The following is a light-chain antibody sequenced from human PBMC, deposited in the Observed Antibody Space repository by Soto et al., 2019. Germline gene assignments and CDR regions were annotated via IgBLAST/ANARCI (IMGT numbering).Light chain of an antibody. Sequence: DIVMTQSPATLSVSPGERATLSCRASHSVSSNLAWYQQGPGQAPRLLIYGASTRATGIPARFSGSGSGTEFTLTISSLQSEDFAVYYCQHYNNWPPWTFGHGTKVEIK. J-gene: IGKJ1*01. V-gene: IGKV3-15*01. CDR3: QHYNNWPPWT. CDR1: HSVSSN. CDR2: GAS.